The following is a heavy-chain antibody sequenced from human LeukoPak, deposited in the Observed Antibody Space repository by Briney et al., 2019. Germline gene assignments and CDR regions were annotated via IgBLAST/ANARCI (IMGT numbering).Heavy chain of an antibody. D-gene: IGHD3-16*01. Sequence: GGSLRLSCAASGFTFSSYEMNWVRQAPGKGLEWVSYISSSGSTIYYADSVKGRFTISRDNAKNSLYLQMNSLRAEDTAVYYCARTFLYYYYMDVWGKGTTVTVSS. CDR1: GFTFSSYE. CDR2: ISSSGSTI. V-gene: IGHV3-48*03. J-gene: IGHJ6*03. CDR3: ARTFLYYYYMDV.